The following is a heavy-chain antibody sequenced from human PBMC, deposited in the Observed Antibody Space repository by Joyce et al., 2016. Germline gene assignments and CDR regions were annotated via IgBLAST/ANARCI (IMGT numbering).Heavy chain of an antibody. CDR2: IDPRDSYT. D-gene: IGHD3-10*02. CDR3: ARHVTDWFDP. V-gene: IGHV5-10-1*03. CDR1: GYSFTSHW. J-gene: IGHJ5*02. Sequence: EVQLVQSGAEVKKPGESLGISCKCSGYSFTSHWISWVRQMPGKGLEWMGRIDPRDSYTDYSPSFEGNVTSSVDKTISAAYLQWSSLRASDTAIYYCARHVTDWFDPWGQGTLVTVSS.